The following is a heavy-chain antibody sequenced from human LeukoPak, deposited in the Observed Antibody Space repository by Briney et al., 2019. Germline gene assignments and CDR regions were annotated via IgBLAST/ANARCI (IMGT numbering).Heavy chain of an antibody. J-gene: IGHJ4*02. Sequence: SETLSLTCTVSGGSFSSTAYYWGWIRQPPGKGPEWIGSIYYSGSTYYNPSLKSRVTISVDTSKNQFSLKLSSVTAADTAVYYCARWGSAFDYWGQGTLVTVSS. CDR2: IYYSGST. D-gene: IGHD7-27*01. CDR1: GGSFSSTAYY. CDR3: ARWGSAFDY. V-gene: IGHV4-39*07.